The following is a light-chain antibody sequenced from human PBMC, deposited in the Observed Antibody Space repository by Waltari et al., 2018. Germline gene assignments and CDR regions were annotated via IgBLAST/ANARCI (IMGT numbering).Light chain of an antibody. CDR2: DAS. CDR3: QQRRNLPVT. CDR1: QSVGTY. J-gene: IGKJ4*01. Sequence: EIVLTQSPAILSFSPGERATLSCRASQSVGTYLAWYQQRPGQSPRLLIYDASYRATGIPARFSGSGSETDFTLTISSLQPEDFAVYYCQQRRNLPVTFGGGTRVQI. V-gene: IGKV3-11*01.